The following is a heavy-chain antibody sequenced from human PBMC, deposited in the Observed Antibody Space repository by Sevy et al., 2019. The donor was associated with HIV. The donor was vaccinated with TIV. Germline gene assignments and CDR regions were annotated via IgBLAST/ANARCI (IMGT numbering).Heavy chain of an antibody. V-gene: IGHV3-23*01. CDR2: ISGFGNT. J-gene: IGHJ3*01. Sequence: GGSLRLSCAASGFTFNTHVMNWVLQAPGKGLEWVSSISGFGNTYYADSVRGRFTISRDNAKNTLYLQMNSVGADDTAVYYCAKVLNPALESMMEVTVRSLKGFDVWGQGTMVTVSS. D-gene: IGHD3-22*01. CDR3: AKVLNPALESMMEVTVRSLKGFDV. CDR1: GFTFNTHV.